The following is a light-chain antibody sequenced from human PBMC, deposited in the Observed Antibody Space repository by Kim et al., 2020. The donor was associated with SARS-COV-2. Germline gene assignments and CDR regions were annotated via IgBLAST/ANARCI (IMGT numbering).Light chain of an antibody. CDR3: QQYGSTPTWT. J-gene: IGKJ1*01. Sequence: EIVLTQSPGTLSLSPGERATLSCRASQSVSSSYLARYQQKPGQAPRLLIYGASSRATGIPDRFSGSGSGTDCTLTISRLEPEDFAVYYCQQYGSTPTWTFGQGTRVEIK. V-gene: IGKV3-20*01. CDR2: GAS. CDR1: QSVSSSY.